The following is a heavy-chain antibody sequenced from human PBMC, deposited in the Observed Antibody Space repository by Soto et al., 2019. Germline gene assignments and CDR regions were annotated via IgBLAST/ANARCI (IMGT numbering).Heavy chain of an antibody. CDR1: GFTFSSYS. D-gene: IGHD3-10*01. V-gene: IGHV3-21*01. CDR2: ISSSSSYI. Sequence: GGSLRLSCAASGFTFSSYSMNWVRQAPGKGLEWVSSISSSSSYIYYADSVKGRFTISRDNAKNSLYLQMNSLRAEDTAVYYCARDNDLEYYYGSGSYYNPWYYYYGMDVWGQGTTVTVSS. CDR3: ARDNDLEYYYGSGSYYNPWYYYYGMDV. J-gene: IGHJ6*02.